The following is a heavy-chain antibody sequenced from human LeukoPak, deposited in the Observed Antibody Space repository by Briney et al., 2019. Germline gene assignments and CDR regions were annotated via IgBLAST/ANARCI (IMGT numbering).Heavy chain of an antibody. J-gene: IGHJ3*02. CDR2: IKQDGSEK. CDR1: GFTFSSNW. Sequence: QTGGSLRLSCAASGFTFSSNWMSWVPQAPGKGLEWVANIKQDGSEKYYVDSVKGRFTISRDNAKNSLYLQMNSLRAEDTAVYYCASGGHAYDIWGQGTMVTVSS. D-gene: IGHD3-16*01. CDR3: ASGGHAYDI. V-gene: IGHV3-7*01.